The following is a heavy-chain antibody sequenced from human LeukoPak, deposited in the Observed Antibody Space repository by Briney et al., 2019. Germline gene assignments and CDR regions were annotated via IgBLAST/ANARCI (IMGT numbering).Heavy chain of an antibody. Sequence: EASVNVSCKASGYSFRNYGMHWVRQAPGQRLEWMGWINPTNEKTKYSEKFQGRVTISRDTGASTVYMELSSLRSEDTAVYYCARDHRTESDGYYFVNELWYFDLWGRGTLVTVSS. CDR3: ARDHRTESDGYYFVNELWYFDL. J-gene: IGHJ2*01. D-gene: IGHD3-22*01. CDR2: INPTNEKT. V-gene: IGHV1-3*01. CDR1: GYSFRNYG.